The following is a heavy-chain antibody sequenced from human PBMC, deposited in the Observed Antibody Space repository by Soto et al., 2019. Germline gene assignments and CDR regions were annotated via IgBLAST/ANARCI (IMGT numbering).Heavy chain of an antibody. D-gene: IGHD5-12*01. CDR2: INHSGST. J-gene: IGHJ6*02. CDR1: GGSFSGYY. Sequence: SETLSLICAVYGGSFSGYYWSWIRQPPGKGLEWIGEINHSGSTNYNPSLKSRVTISVDTSKNQFSLKLSSVTAADTAVYYCARGGMRRIVAYYYYYGMDVWGQGTTVTVSS. V-gene: IGHV4-34*01. CDR3: ARGGMRRIVAYYYYYGMDV.